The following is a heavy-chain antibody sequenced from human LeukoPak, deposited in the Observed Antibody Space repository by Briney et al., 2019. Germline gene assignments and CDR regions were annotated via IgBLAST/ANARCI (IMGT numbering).Heavy chain of an antibody. CDR3: ARLRVQNYGGNWGFDY. CDR1: GYSISSISSTYY. Sequence: SETLSLTCTVSGYSISSISSTYYWGWVRQSPGKGLEWIGSIYQSGSTYYSPSLQSRVTISIDTSKNQFSLKLSSVTAADTAVYYCARLRVQNYGGNWGFDYWGQGTLVTVSS. J-gene: IGHJ4*02. V-gene: IGHV4-38-2*02. D-gene: IGHD4-23*01. CDR2: IYQSGST.